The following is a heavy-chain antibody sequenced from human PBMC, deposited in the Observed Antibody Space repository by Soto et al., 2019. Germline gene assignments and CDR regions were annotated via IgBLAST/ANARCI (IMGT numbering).Heavy chain of an antibody. D-gene: IGHD6-19*01. CDR1: GSSVASGRYY. CDR3: ARWVAATLYYFDF. CDR2: VYYTGFT. Sequence: ETLSLTCSVSGSSVASGRYYLTWIRQSPGKGLEWIGYVYYTGFTNYNPSLKSRVTISLDTSKTQFSLELSSVTAADTAVYYCARWVAATLYYFDFWGQGTPVTVSS. V-gene: IGHV4-61*01. J-gene: IGHJ4*02.